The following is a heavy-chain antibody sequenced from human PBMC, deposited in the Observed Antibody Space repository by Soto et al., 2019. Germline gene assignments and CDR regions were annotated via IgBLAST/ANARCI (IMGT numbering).Heavy chain of an antibody. D-gene: IGHD6-19*01. CDR2: IYYSGST. J-gene: IGHJ3*02. V-gene: IGHV4-39*01. CDR3: ARHLRIPVATDDAFDI. Sequence: SETLSLTCTVPGGSISSSSYYWGWIRQPPGKGLEWIGSIYYSGSTYYNPSLKSRVTISVDTSKNQFSLKLSSVTAADTAVYYCARHLRIPVATDDAFDIWGQGTMVTVSS. CDR1: GGSISSSSYY.